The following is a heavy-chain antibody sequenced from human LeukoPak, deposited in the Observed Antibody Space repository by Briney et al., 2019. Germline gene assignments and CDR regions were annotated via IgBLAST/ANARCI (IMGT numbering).Heavy chain of an antibody. D-gene: IGHD5-24*01. CDR1: GGSIRNYY. CDR2: IYYSGST. Sequence: PSETLSLTCTVSGGSIRNYYWSWIRQSPGKGLEWIGNIYYSGSTYYNPSLKSRVTISVDTSKNQFSLKLSSVTAADTAVYYCARDLRRHRDGYKIFDYWGQGTLVTVSS. CDR3: ARDLRRHRDGYKIFDY. V-gene: IGHV4-59*12. J-gene: IGHJ4*02.